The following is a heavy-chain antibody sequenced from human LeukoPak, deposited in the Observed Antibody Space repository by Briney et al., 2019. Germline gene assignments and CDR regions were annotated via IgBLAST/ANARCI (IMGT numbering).Heavy chain of an antibody. D-gene: IGHD3-10*01. V-gene: IGHV4-59*08. CDR1: GGSISSYY. Sequence: SETLSLTCTVSGGSISSYYWSWIRQPPGKGLEWIGYIYYSGSTNYNPSLKSRVTISVDTSKNQFSLKLSSVTAADTAVYYCARQALLWFGELFTWSDPWGQGTLVTVSS. J-gene: IGHJ5*02. CDR3: ARQALLWFGELFTWSDP. CDR2: IYYSGST.